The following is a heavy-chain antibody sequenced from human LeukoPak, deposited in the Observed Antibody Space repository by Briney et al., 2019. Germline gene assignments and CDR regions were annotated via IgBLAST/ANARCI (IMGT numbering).Heavy chain of an antibody. CDR2: INHSGST. CDR1: GGSFSGYY. J-gene: IGHJ5*02. D-gene: IGHD3-22*01. CDR3: ARGRPRRYYDSSGYRAADWFDP. Sequence: SETLSLTCAVYGGSFSGYYWSWIRQPPGKGLEWIGEINHSGSTNYNPSLKSRVTISVDTSKNQFSLKLSSVTAADTAVYYCARGRPRRYYDSSGYRAADWFDPWGQGTLVTVSS. V-gene: IGHV4-34*01.